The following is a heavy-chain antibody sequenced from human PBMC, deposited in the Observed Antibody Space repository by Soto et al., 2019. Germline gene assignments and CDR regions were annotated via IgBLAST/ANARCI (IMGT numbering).Heavy chain of an antibody. J-gene: IGHJ5*02. CDR3: AREVGHGWFDP. CDR2: IYSGGST. V-gene: IGHV3-53*04. CDR1: GFTVSSNY. Sequence: EVQLVESGGGLVQPGGSLRLSCAASGFTVSSNYMSWVRQAPGKGLEWVSVIYSGGSTYYADSVKGRFTISRHNSKNPLYLQMSSLRAEDTAVYSCAREVGHGWFDPWGQGTLVTVSS.